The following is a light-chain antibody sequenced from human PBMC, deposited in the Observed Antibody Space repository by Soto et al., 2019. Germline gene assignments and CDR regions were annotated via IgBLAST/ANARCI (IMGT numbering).Light chain of an antibody. CDR1: SSDVGGYNY. CDR3: TSYAGVNNV. V-gene: IGLV2-8*01. Sequence: QSALTQPPSASGSPGQSVTISCTGTSSDVGGYNYVSWYQQHPGKVPKLIIYEVNKRPSGVPDRFSGSKSGNTASLIVAGLQAEDEADYYCTSYAGVNNVFGTGTKVTVL. J-gene: IGLJ1*01. CDR2: EVN.